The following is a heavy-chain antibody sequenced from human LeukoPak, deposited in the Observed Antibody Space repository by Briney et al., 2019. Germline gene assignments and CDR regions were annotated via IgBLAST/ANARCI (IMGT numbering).Heavy chain of an antibody. CDR1: GYTFTGYY. CDR2: INPNSGGT. CDR3: AREADSSSLGWFDP. V-gene: IGHV1-2*02. J-gene: IGHJ5*02. Sequence: ASVKVSCKASGYTFTGYYMHWVRQAPGQGLEWMGWINPNSGGTNYAQKFQGRVTMTRDTSISTAYMELSRLRSDDTAVYYCAREADSSSLGWFDPWGQGTPVTVSS. D-gene: IGHD6-6*01.